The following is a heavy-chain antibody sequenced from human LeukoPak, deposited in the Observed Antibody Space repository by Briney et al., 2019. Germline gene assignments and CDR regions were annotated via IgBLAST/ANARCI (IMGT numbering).Heavy chain of an antibody. V-gene: IGHV1-8*01. J-gene: IGHJ6*03. D-gene: IGHD1-7*01. CDR3: ARGAGTIYYYYMDV. CDR1: GYTFTSYD. Sequence: ASVKVSCKASGYTFTSYDINWVRQATGQGLEWMGWMNPNSSNTGYAQKFQGRVTMTRNTSISTAYMELSSLRSEDTAVYYCARGAGTIYYYYMDVWGKGTTVTVTS. CDR2: MNPNSSNT.